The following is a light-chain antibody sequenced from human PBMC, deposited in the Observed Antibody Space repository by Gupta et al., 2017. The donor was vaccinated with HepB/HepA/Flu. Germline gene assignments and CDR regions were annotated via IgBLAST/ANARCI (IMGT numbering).Light chain of an antibody. CDR3: YSRESDCNTFYV. V-gene: IGLV3-19*01. J-gene: IGLJ1*01. Sequence: SSELTQDPAVYVALGQTVRSTCQGDSLRTYHASWYQQKPGQAPELIIYGKNSRRSGIPDRFSGSSSGDTASLTITEAQAEDEADYYCYSRESDCNTFYVFGSGTKVTVL. CDR2: GKN. CDR1: SLRTYH.